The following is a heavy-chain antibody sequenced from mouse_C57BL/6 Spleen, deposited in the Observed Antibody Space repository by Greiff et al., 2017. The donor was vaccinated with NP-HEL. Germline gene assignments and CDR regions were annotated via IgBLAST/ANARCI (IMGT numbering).Heavy chain of an antibody. CDR1: GYTFTDYN. V-gene: IGHV1-22*01. CDR3: ARPITTVVADFDY. J-gene: IGHJ2*01. Sequence: VQLQQSGPELVKPGASVKMSCKASGYTFTDYNMHWVKQSHGKSLEWIGYINPNNGGTSYNQKFKGKATLTVNKSSSTAYMELRSLTSEDSAVYYCARPITTVVADFDYWGQGTTLTVSS. D-gene: IGHD1-1*01. CDR2: INPNNGGT.